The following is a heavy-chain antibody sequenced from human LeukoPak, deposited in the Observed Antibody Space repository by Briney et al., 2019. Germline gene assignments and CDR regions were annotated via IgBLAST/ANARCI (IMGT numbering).Heavy chain of an antibody. D-gene: IGHD6-13*01. J-gene: IGHJ4*02. CDR1: GGSISSYY. CDR3: ARVGRAAGTAEFDY. Sequence: SETLSLTCTVSGGSISSYYWSWIRQPAGEGLEWIGRINTSGSTKYNPSLKSRVTMSIDTSKNQFSLKLNSVTAADTAVYYCARVGRAAGTAEFDYWGQGTLVTVSS. CDR2: INTSGST. V-gene: IGHV4-4*07.